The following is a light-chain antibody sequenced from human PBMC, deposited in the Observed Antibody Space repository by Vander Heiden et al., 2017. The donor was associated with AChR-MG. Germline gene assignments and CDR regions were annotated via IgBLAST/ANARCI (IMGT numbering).Light chain of an antibody. J-gene: IGKJ1*01. V-gene: IGKV3-20*01. CDR3: QTEGNSVWT. CDR1: QSVTSSY. Sequence: EIVLTQSPGTLSLSPGERATLSCRASQSVTSSYLAWYQQKPGQAPRLLIYGASSRATGIPDRFSGSGSGTDFTLTISRLEPEDFAVYFCQTEGNSVWTFGQGTKVEIK. CDR2: GAS.